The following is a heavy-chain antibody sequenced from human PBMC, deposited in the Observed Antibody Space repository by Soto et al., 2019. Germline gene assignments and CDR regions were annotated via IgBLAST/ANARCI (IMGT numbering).Heavy chain of an antibody. Sequence: QVQLQESGPGLVKPSQTLSLTCTVSGGSISSGDYYWSWIRQPPGKGLEWMGYIYYSGSTYYNPSLKSRVTISVDTSKNQFSLKLSSVTAADTAVYYCASMVRDGIVVVPAARSDAFDIWGQGTIVTVSS. D-gene: IGHD2-2*01. CDR3: ASMVRDGIVVVPAARSDAFDI. V-gene: IGHV4-30-4*01. CDR2: IYYSGST. J-gene: IGHJ3*02. CDR1: GGSISSGDYY.